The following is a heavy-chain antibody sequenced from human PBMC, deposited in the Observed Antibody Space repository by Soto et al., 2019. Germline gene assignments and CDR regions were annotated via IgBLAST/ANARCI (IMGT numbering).Heavy chain of an antibody. CDR1: GGSISSGGYS. Sequence: QLQLQESGSGLVKPSQTLSLTCAVSGGSISSGGYSWSWIRQPPGKGLEWLGYVYHSGNPYYNPSLEGRVTISLDRSKNQFSLELGSVTAADTAVYYCARLALVTRIFDYWGQGTLVTVSS. D-gene: IGHD2-21*02. J-gene: IGHJ4*02. V-gene: IGHV4-30-2*01. CDR2: VYHSGNP. CDR3: ARLALVTRIFDY.